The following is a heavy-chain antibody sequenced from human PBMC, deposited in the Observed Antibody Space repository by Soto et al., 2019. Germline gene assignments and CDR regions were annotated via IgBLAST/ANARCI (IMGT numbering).Heavy chain of an antibody. D-gene: IGHD2-21*01. CDR3: AREVGGGAYGPGIRGMEV. CDR2: ISTHTGDT. V-gene: IGHV1-18*01. J-gene: IGHJ6*02. CDR1: GYTFTTYG. Sequence: QAQMVQSGAELKEPGASVKVSCKASGYTFTTYGVIWVRQAPGQGLEWVGEISTHTGDTLYAQKFKGRVTVTTDTDSSTVYMEVRSLRSDDTAVYYCAREVGGGAYGPGIRGMEVWGQGSTVTVSS.